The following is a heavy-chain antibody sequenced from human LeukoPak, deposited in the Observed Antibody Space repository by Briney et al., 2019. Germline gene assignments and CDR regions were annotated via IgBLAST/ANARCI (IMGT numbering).Heavy chain of an antibody. D-gene: IGHD3-16*01. J-gene: IGHJ4*02. CDR1: GFIFSDYY. CDR2: SRNKANSYTT. Sequence: PGGSLRLSCAGSGFIFSDYYVDWVRQAPGKGLEWGGRSRNKANSYTTEYAASVKGRFTILRDESQSSLYLQMNSLKVEDTAVYFCVRCHTGTRLYYFDYWGQGTLVTVSS. V-gene: IGHV3-72*01. CDR3: VRCHTGTRLYYFDY.